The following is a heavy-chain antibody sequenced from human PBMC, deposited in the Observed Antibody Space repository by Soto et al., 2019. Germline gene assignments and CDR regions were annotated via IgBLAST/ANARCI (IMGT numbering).Heavy chain of an antibody. Sequence: GGSLRLSCAASGFTFSNAWMNWVRQAPGKGLEWVGRIKSKTDGGTTDYAAPEKGRFTISREDSKNTLYRQMNSLKTEDTAVYYCTPEGYSSSWFYYYYYGMDVWGQGTTVTV. J-gene: IGHJ6*02. CDR2: IKSKTDGGTT. CDR1: GFTFSNAW. D-gene: IGHD6-13*01. CDR3: TPEGYSSSWFYYYYYGMDV. V-gene: IGHV3-15*07.